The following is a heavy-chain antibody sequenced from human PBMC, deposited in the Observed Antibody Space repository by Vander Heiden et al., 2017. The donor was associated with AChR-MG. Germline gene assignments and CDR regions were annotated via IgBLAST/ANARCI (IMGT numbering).Heavy chain of an antibody. V-gene: IGHV3-73*02. CDR3: TRLPTARPYYYYGMDV. CDR1: GFTFRGSA. D-gene: IGHD6-25*01. Sequence: EVQLVESGGGLVQPGGSLKLSCAASGFTFRGSAMHWVRQASGKGLEWVGRIRSKANSYATAYAASVKGRFTISRDDSKNTADLKMNSMKTEETAVYYCTRLPTARPYYYYGMDVWGQGTTVTVSS. CDR2: IRSKANSYAT. J-gene: IGHJ6*02.